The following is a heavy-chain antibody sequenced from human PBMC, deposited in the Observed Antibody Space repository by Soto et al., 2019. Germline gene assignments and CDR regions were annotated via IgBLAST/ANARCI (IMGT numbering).Heavy chain of an antibody. CDR1: GFTFISYA. D-gene: IGHD3-3*01. V-gene: IGHV3-23*01. J-gene: IGHJ5*02. CDR2: IGGSGGST. CDR3: AKRNDFWSGYDP. Sequence: WGSLRLSCAASGFTFISYAMSWVRQAPGKGLEWVSAIGGSGGSTYYADSVKGRFTISRDNSKNTLYLQMNSLRAEDTAVYYCAKRNDFWSGYDPWGQGTLVTVSS.